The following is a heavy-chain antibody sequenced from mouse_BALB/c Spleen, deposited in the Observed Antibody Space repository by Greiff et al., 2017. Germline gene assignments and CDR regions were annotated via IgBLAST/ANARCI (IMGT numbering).Heavy chain of an antibody. J-gene: IGHJ1*01. CDR2: IDPENGNT. CDR3: ARRGLRREDWYFDV. Sequence: EVQLHQSGAELVRPGALVKLSCKASGFNIKDYYMHWVKQRPEQGLEWIGWIDPENGNTIYDPKFQGKASITADTSSNTAYLQLSSLTSEDTAVYYCARRGLRREDWYFDVWGAGTTVTVSS. V-gene: IGHV14-1*02. CDR1: GFNIKDYY. D-gene: IGHD2-2*01.